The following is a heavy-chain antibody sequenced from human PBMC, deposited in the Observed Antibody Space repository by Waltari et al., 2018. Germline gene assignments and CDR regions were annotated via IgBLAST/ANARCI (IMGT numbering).Heavy chain of an antibody. J-gene: IGHJ5*02. Sequence: QVQLVQSGAEVKKPGASVKVSCKASGYTFTGYYMHWVRQAPGQGLEWMGRINPNSGGTNYAQKFQGRVTMPRDTSISTAYMELSRLRSDDTAVYYCARDSGYDQGYNWFDPWGQGTLVTVSS. V-gene: IGHV1-2*06. CDR3: ARDSGYDQGYNWFDP. CDR1: GYTFTGYY. D-gene: IGHD5-12*01. CDR2: INPNSGGT.